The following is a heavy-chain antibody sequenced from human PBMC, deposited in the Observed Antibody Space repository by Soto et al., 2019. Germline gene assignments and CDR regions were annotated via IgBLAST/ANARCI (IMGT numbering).Heavy chain of an antibody. CDR2: ISSSSSYI. CDR1: GFTFSSYS. J-gene: IGHJ4*02. Sequence: EVQLVESGGGLVKPGGSLRLSCAASGFTFSSYSMNWVRQAPGKGLEWVSSISSSSSYIYYADSVKGRFTISRDNAKNSLYLQMNSLRAEDTAVYYFARETGYSYGGFHYWGQGTLVTVSS. V-gene: IGHV3-21*01. D-gene: IGHD5-18*01. CDR3: ARETGYSYGGFHY.